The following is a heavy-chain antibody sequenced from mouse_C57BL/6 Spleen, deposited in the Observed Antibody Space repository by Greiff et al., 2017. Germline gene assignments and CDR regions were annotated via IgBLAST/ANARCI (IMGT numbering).Heavy chain of an antibody. V-gene: IGHV5-17*01. CDR2: ISSGSSTI. CDR1: GFTFSDYG. D-gene: IGHD2-4*01. CDR3: ARRLQGYFDY. Sequence: EVTLQESGGGLVKPGGSLKLSCAASGFTFSDYGMHWVRQAPEKGLEWVAYISSGSSTIYYADTVKGRFTISRDNAKNTLCLQMTSLRSEDTAMYYCARRLQGYFDYWGQGTTLTVSS. J-gene: IGHJ2*01.